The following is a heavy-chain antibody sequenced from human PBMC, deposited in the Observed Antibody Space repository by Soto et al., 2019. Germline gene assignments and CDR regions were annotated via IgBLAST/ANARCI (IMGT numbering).Heavy chain of an antibody. CDR1: GFTISSNY. J-gene: IGHJ6*02. CDR2: IYSGGST. Sequence: EVQLVESGGGLIQPGGSLRLSCAASGFTISSNYMSWVRQAPGKGLEWVSVIYSGGSTYYADSVKGRFTISRDNSRNTLYLQMHSLRAEDTAVYYCARGQGRSWYYYGMDVWGQGTTVTVSS. V-gene: IGHV3-53*01. D-gene: IGHD6-13*01. CDR3: ARGQGRSWYYYGMDV.